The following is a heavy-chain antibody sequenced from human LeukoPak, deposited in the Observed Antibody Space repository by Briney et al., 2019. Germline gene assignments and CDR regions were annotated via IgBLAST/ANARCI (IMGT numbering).Heavy chain of an antibody. Sequence: ASVKVSCKVSGYTLTELSMHWVRPAPGKGLEGMGGFDPEDGETIYAQKFQGRVTMTEDTSTDTAYMELSSLRSEDTAVYYCATDFPRYYYDSSGLGFHYWGQGTLVTVSS. CDR2: FDPEDGET. CDR3: ATDFPRYYYDSSGLGFHY. J-gene: IGHJ4*02. CDR1: GYTLTELS. D-gene: IGHD3-22*01. V-gene: IGHV1-24*01.